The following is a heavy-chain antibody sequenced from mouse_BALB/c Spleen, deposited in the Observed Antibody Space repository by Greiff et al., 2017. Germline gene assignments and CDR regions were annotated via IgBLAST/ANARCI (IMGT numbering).Heavy chain of an antibody. V-gene: IGHV1S56*01. Sequence: QVQLQQSGPELVKPGASVKMSCKASGYTFTSYYIHWVKQRPGQGLEWIGWIYPGDGSTKYNEKFKGKTTLTADKSSSTAYMLLSSLTSEDSAIYFCARGSLWYFDVWGAGTTVTVSS. D-gene: IGHD1-1*02. CDR3: ARGSLWYFDV. CDR1: GYTFTSYY. J-gene: IGHJ1*01. CDR2: IYPGDGST.